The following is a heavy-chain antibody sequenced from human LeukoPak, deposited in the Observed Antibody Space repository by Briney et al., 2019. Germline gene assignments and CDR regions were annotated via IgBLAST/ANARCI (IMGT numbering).Heavy chain of an antibody. CDR1: GGSISSGDYY. Sequence: SETLSLTCTVSGGSISSGDYYWSWIRQPPGKGPEWIGYIYYSGSTNYNPSLKSRVTISVDTSKNQFSLKMNSVTAADTAVYYCARLASSGWSHCDYWGQGTRVTVSS. D-gene: IGHD6-19*01. J-gene: IGHJ4*02. CDR2: IYYSGST. CDR3: ARLASSGWSHCDY. V-gene: IGHV4-61*08.